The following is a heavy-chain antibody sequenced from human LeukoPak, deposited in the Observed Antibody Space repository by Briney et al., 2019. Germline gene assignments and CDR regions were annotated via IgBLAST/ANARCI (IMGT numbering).Heavy chain of an antibody. CDR2: ISTSGTTI. J-gene: IGHJ4*02. CDR1: GFTFSDYY. D-gene: IGHD1-26*01. V-gene: IGHV3-11*04. Sequence: GESLRLSCAASGFTFSDYYMIWIRQAPGKGLEWVSSISTSGTTIYYADSVKGRFTISRDNAKNSLYLQMNSLRAEDTAVYYCAKDHGSWSYGHYFDYWGQGTLVTVSS. CDR3: AKDHGSWSYGHYFDY.